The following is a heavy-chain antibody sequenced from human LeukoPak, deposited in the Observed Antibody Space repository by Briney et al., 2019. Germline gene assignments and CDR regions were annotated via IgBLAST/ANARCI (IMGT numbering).Heavy chain of an antibody. Sequence: PSETLSLTCTASGGSISSYYWSWIRQPAGKGLEWIGRIYTSGSTNYNPSLKSRVTISVDTSKNQFSLKLSSVTAADTAVYYCAREPVVPAAWFDPWGQGTLVTVSS. CDR3: AREPVVPAAWFDP. CDR1: GGSISSYY. CDR2: IYTSGST. J-gene: IGHJ5*02. V-gene: IGHV4-4*07. D-gene: IGHD2-2*01.